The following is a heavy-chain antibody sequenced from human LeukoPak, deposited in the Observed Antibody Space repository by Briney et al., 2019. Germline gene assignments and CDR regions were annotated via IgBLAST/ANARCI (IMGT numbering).Heavy chain of an antibody. J-gene: IGHJ4*02. V-gene: IGHV3-7*03. D-gene: IGHD3-10*01. CDR2: IKQDGSEK. CDR3: ARDQRLLWFGELMYYFDY. CDR1: GFTFSSYW. Sequence: GGSLRLSCAASGFTFSSYWMSWVCQAPGKGLEWVANIKQDGSEKYYVDSVKGRFTISRDNAKNSLYLQMNSLRAEDTAVYYCARDQRLLWFGELMYYFDYWGQGTLVTVSS.